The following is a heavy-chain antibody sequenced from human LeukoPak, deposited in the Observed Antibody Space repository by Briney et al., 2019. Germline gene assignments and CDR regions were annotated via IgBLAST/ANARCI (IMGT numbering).Heavy chain of an antibody. CDR2: IYYSGSA. CDR1: GGSFSSYC. D-gene: IGHD6-13*01. J-gene: IGHJ3*02. CDR3: ARVRYSKSWYEFAFDI. Sequence: KPSETLSLTCTVSGGSFSSYCWSWIRQPPGESLEWIGSIYYSGSATYNPSLKSRLTISIDTSTNQFSLNLSSVTAADTAVYYCARVRYSKSWYEFAFDIWGQGTMVTVSS. V-gene: IGHV4-59*01.